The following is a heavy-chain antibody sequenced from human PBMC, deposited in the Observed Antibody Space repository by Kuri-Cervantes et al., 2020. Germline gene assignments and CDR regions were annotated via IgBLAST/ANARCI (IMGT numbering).Heavy chain of an antibody. V-gene: IGHV3-13*01. CDR3: AKDGKYGDYGRFDY. D-gene: IGHD4-17*01. CDR1: GFTFSSYD. CDR2: IGTAGDT. J-gene: IGHJ4*02. Sequence: GESLKISCAASGFTFSSYDMHWVRQATGKGLEWVSAIGTAGDTYYPGSVKGRFTISRENAKNSLYLQMNSLRAEDTAVYYCAKDGKYGDYGRFDYWGQGTLVTVSS.